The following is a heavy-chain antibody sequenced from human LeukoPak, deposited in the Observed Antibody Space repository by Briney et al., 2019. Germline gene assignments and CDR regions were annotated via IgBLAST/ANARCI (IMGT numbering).Heavy chain of an antibody. V-gene: IGHV3-7*01. Sequence: GGSLRLSCAASGFTFSSYAMSWVRQAPGKGLEWVANIKQDGSEKYYVDSVKGRFTISRDNAKNSLYLQMNSLRAEDTAVYYCARDGSMVVTDWGQGTLVTVSS. J-gene: IGHJ4*02. CDR3: ARDGSMVVTD. CDR2: IKQDGSEK. D-gene: IGHD4-23*01. CDR1: GFTFSSYA.